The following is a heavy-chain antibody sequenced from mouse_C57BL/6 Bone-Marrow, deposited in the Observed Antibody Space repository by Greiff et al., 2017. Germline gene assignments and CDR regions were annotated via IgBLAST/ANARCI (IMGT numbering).Heavy chain of an antibody. D-gene: IGHD2-1*01. CDR3: ARRDGNYSCFAY. Sequence: EVKLMESGGGLVKPGGSLKLSCAASGFTFSDYGMHWVRQAPEKGLEWVAYISSGSSTIYYADTVKGRFTISRDNAKNTLFLQMTSLRSEDTAMYYYARRDGNYSCFAYWGQGPLVTVSA. V-gene: IGHV5-17*01. J-gene: IGHJ3*01. CDR2: ISSGSSTI. CDR1: GFTFSDYG.